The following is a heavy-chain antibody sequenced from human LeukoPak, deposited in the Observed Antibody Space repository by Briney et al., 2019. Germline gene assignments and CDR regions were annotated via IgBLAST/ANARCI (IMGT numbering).Heavy chain of an antibody. V-gene: IGHV3-23*01. CDR2: ISSSGIST. J-gene: IGHJ4*02. Sequence: PGGSLRLSCAAAGFTFSSYAMSWLRQAPGKGLEWVLLISSSGISTFYADSVKGRFTISRDNSENTLYLQMNSLRAEDTALYYCAKNNDFDYWGQGTLVTVSS. CDR1: GFTFSSYA. D-gene: IGHD1-1*01. CDR3: AKNNDFDY.